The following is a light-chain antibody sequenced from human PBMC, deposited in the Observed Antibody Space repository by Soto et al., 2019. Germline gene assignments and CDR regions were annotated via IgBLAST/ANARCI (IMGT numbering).Light chain of an antibody. V-gene: IGLV7-43*01. J-gene: IGLJ3*02. CDR1: TGAVTSGYY. CDR2: STS. Sequence: QTVVTQEPSLTVSPGGTVTLTCASSTGAVTSGYYANWFQQKPGQAPRALISSTSNKHSWTPARFSGSLLGGKAALTLSGVQPEYEAEYYCLLFYRDAWVFGGGTKLTVL. CDR3: LLFYRDAWV.